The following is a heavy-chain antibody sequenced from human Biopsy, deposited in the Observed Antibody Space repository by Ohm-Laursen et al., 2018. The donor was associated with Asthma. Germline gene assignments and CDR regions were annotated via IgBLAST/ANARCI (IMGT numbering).Heavy chain of an antibody. CDR2: IYSGGTS. J-gene: IGHJ4*02. Sequence: SLRLSCSASRFAVSRDHMFWVRQAPGKGLEWVSVIYSGGTSHTADSVRGRFTISRDYSKNTLYLQMHSLRAEDTAVYYCARGDSSNWSHYYFDYRGQGTLVTVSS. CDR3: ARGDSSNWSHYYFDY. CDR1: RFAVSRDH. V-gene: IGHV3-53*01. D-gene: IGHD3-22*01.